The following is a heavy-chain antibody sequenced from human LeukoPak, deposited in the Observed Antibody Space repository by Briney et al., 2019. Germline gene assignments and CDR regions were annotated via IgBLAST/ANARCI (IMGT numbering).Heavy chain of an antibody. D-gene: IGHD6-19*01. CDR1: GFTFSSYS. Sequence: GGSLRLSCAASGFTFSSYSMNWVRQAPGKGLEWVSYISSSSSTIYYADSVKGRFTISRDNAKNSLYLQMNSLRAEDTAVYYCARHSSGWSGDAFDIWGQGTMVTVSS. V-gene: IGHV3-48*01. CDR2: ISSSSSTI. CDR3: ARHSSGWSGDAFDI. J-gene: IGHJ3*02.